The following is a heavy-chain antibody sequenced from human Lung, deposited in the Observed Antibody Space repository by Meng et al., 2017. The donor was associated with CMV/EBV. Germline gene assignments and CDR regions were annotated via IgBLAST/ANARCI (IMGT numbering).Heavy chain of an antibody. D-gene: IGHD2-2*02. CDR1: GFTFNNYW. Sequence: SCAASGFTFNNYWMHWVRQAPGKGLVWVSRINGDGSSTTYADSVKGRFTISRDKAKNTLYLQMNSLRAEDTAVYYCARGCTNTNCYKSDFDYGGQG. V-gene: IGHV3-74*01. CDR2: INGDGSST. CDR3: ARGCTNTNCYKSDFDY. J-gene: IGHJ4*02.